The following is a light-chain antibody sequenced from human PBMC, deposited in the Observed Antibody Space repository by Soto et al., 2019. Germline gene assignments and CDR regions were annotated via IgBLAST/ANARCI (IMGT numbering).Light chain of an antibody. J-gene: IGLJ1*01. Sequence: QCALTQPRSVSGSPGQSVTISCTGTSSDVGNYDYVSWYQHHPGKAPKVMIYDLNKRPSGVPDRFSGSKSGNTAYLTISGLQTEDEADYYCCSYAGSYTYVFGTGTKVTVL. CDR1: SSDVGNYDY. V-gene: IGLV2-11*01. CDR3: CSYAGSYTYV. CDR2: DLN.